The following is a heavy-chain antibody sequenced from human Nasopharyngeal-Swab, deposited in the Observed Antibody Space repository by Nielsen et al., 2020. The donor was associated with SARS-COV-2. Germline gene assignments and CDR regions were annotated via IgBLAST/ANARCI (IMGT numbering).Heavy chain of an antibody. V-gene: IGHV4-39*01. CDR1: GASIAYSTFY. Sequence: SETLSLTCTVSGASIAYSTFYWGWLRQPPGKGLEWIGNIYYNGNTYQNPSLKSPLTISVDKSKNQFSLQLSSVTAADTAVYYCVRSSSWYYFDYWAQGTQDTVSS. CDR3: VRSSSWYYFDY. D-gene: IGHD6-13*01. J-gene: IGHJ4*02. CDR2: IYYNGNT.